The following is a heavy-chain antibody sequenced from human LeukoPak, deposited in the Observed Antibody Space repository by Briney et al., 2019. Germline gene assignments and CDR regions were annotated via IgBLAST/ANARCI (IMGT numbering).Heavy chain of an antibody. D-gene: IGHD1-26*01. Sequence: GGSLRLSCAASGFIFSSYSMNWVHQAPGKGLEWVSSISSSSSYIYYADSVKGRFTISRDNAKNSLYLQMNSLRAEDTAVYYCAGDKSGSYIFDYWGQGTLVTVSS. CDR1: GFIFSSYS. J-gene: IGHJ4*02. V-gene: IGHV3-21*01. CDR3: AGDKSGSYIFDY. CDR2: ISSSSSYI.